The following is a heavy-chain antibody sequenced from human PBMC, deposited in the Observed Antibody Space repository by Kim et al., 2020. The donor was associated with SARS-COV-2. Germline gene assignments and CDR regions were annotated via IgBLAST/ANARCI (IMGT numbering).Heavy chain of an antibody. J-gene: IGHJ4*02. CDR2: IIGSGTTI. V-gene: IGHV3-48*03. CDR1: GFTCSRYE. CDR3: ARGPNYSPFDY. Sequence: GGSRRLSCTASGFTCSRYEMNWVRQASGKGLEWVSYIIGSGTTIYYADSVRGRFTISRDNDKNSLFLQMNSLRAEDTAVYYCARGPNYSPFDYWGQGTLV. D-gene: IGHD4-4*01.